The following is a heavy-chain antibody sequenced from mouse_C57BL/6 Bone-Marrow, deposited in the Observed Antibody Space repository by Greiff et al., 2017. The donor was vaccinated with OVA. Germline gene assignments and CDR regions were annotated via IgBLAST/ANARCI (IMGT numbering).Heavy chain of an antibody. D-gene: IGHD2-2*01. CDR1: GFTFSNYW. V-gene: IGHV6-3*01. Sequence: EVKVVESGGGLVQPGGSMKLSCVASGFTFSNYWMNWVRQSPEKGLEWVAQIRLKSDNYATHYAESVKGRFTISRDDSKSSVYLQMNNLRAEDTGIYYCTGNLLWFLYWYFDVWGTGTTVTVSS. CDR3: TGNLLWFLYWYFDV. J-gene: IGHJ1*03. CDR2: IRLKSDNYAT.